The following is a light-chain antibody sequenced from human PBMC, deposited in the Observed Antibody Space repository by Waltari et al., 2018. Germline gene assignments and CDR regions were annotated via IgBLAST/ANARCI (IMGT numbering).Light chain of an antibody. CDR2: KTS. J-gene: IGKJ4*01. CDR1: QSIINW. V-gene: IGKV1-5*03. Sequence: DIQMTQSPSTLSASVGDRVTITCRASQSIINWLAWYQQKPGKAPKFLIYKTSNLESGVPSRFSGSGSGTEFTLTISSLHPDDFATYYCQQYNVYSLTFGGGTKVEIK. CDR3: QQYNVYSLT.